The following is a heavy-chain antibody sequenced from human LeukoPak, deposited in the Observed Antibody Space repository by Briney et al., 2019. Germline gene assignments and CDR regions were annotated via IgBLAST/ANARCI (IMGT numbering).Heavy chain of an antibody. CDR2: IYPGDSDT. D-gene: IGHD3-22*01. Sequence: GESLKISCQGSGYSFTTYWIGWVRQMPAKGLEWMGFIYPGDSDTRYSPSFQGQVTISADKSISTAYLQWSSLKASDTAMYYCARPDVSRLEDAFDIWGQGTMVTVSS. CDR1: GYSFTTYW. J-gene: IGHJ3*02. CDR3: ARPDVSRLEDAFDI. V-gene: IGHV5-51*01.